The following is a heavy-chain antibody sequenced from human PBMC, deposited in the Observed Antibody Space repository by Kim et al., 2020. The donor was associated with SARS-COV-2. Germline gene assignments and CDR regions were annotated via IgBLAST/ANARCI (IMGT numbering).Heavy chain of an antibody. CDR2: VNPNTVVT. D-gene: IGHD3-10*01. J-gene: IGHJ3*02. CDR3: ARGSIIGGATKDAFDI. Sequence: ASVKVSCKASGYTFTGYYIHWVRQAPGQGLEWMGWVNPNTVVTEYAQKFQGRVTMTRDTSISTTYMELSSVRADDTAMYYCARGSIIGGATKDAFDIWGQGTMVSVSS. CDR1: GYTFTGYY. V-gene: IGHV1-2*02.